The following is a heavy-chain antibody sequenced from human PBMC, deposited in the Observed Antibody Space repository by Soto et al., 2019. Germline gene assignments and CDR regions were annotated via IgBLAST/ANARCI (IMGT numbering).Heavy chain of an antibody. CDR2: IYYSGST. CDR3: AREGSSWAAHAFDI. Sequence: SETLSLTCTVSRGSISSYYWSWIRQPPGKGLEWIGYIYYSGSTNYNPSLKSRVTISVDTSKNQFSLKLSSVTAADTAVYYCAREGSSWAAHAFDIWGQGTMVTVSS. J-gene: IGHJ3*02. D-gene: IGHD6-13*01. CDR1: RGSISSYY. V-gene: IGHV4-59*01.